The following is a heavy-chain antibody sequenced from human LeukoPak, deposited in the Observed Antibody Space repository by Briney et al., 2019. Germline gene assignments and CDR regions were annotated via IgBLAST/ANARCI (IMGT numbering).Heavy chain of an antibody. CDR2: ISGDGAST. D-gene: IGHD3-3*01. Sequence: GGSLRLSCSAFGFTFSSYVMHWVRQAPGKGLEYVSGISGDGASTYYADSVKGRFTISRDNSKNTLYVQMTSLRPEDTAVYYCVYQVQGVVKWGQGTLVTVSS. CDR1: GFTFSSYV. V-gene: IGHV3-64*05. CDR3: VYQVQGVVK. J-gene: IGHJ4*02.